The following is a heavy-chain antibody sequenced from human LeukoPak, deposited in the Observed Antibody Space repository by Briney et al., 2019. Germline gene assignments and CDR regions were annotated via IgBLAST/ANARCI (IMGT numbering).Heavy chain of an antibody. CDR1: GFTFSSYG. D-gene: IGHD2-2*01. CDR3: AKDRSCSGSSCNVGS. Sequence: TGGSLRLSCATSGFTFSSYGMHWVRQAPGKGLEWVSAVSGSGGSTYYADSVKGRFTISRDNSKNTLFLQMNSLRAEDTAVYYCAKDRSCSGSSCNVGSWGQGTMVTVSS. CDR2: VSGSGGST. V-gene: IGHV3-23*01. J-gene: IGHJ3*01.